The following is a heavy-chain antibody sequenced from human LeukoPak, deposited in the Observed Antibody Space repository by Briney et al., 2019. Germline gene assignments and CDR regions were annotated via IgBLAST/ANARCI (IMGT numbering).Heavy chain of an antibody. D-gene: IGHD6-19*01. CDR3: VKNDGWFHLAQ. Sequence: GRSLRLSCAASGLTFSSFGMHWVRQAPGKGLEWVGHIKNDGSETYYLDSLKGRFSISRDNTNNALYLQMNSLRVEDTAVYYCVKNDGWFHLAQWGQGTLVTVSS. CDR1: GLTFSSFG. CDR2: IKNDGSET. J-gene: IGHJ4*02. V-gene: IGHV3-7*03.